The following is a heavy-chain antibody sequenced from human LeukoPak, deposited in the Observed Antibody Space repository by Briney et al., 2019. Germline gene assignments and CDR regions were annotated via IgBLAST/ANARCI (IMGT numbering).Heavy chain of an antibody. J-gene: IGHJ4*02. CDR2: IIPIFGTA. Sequence: GSSVKVSCKASGGTFSSYAISWVRQAPGQGLEWMGGIIPIFGTANYAQKFQGRVTITTDESTSTAYMELSSLRSEDTAVYYCARLTRNAGPFDYWGQGTLVTVSS. V-gene: IGHV1-69*05. CDR3: ARLTRNAGPFDY. CDR1: GGTFSSYA. D-gene: IGHD6-13*01.